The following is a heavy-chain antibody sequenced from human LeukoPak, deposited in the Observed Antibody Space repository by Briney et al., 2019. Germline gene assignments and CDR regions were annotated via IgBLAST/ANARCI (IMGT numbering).Heavy chain of an antibody. CDR3: ARDKAHSYGRYFDP. CDR1: GGSIRTYY. J-gene: IGHJ5*02. Sequence: SETLSLTCSVAGGSIRTYYWNWLRQTPGKGLEWIGHIANGNTDYNPSLKSRVTISVDTSKNQFSLKLTSVTAADTAVYYCARDKAHSYGRYFDPWGQGALVIVSS. V-gene: IGHV4-59*01. CDR2: IANGNT. D-gene: IGHD5-18*01.